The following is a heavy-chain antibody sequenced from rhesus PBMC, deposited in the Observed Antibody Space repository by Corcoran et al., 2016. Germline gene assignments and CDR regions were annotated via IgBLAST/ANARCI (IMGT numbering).Heavy chain of an antibody. CDR3: ASTYGSSYWYFDI. CDR2: IYGSSGNT. V-gene: IGHV4-160*01. CDR1: GGSFSSYW. D-gene: IGHD4-29*01. J-gene: IGHJ2*01. Sequence: QVQLQESGPGLVKPSETLSLTCAVSGGSFSSYWWGWFRQPPGKGLEWIGSIYGSSGNTEYNPSLKSRATISRDTSKNQFSLKLSSVTAADTAVYYCASTYGSSYWYFDIWGPGTPITISS.